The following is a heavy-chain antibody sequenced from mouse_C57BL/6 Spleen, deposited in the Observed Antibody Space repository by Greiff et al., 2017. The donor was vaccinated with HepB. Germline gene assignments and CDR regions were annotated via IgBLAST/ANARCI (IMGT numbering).Heavy chain of an antibody. D-gene: IGHD1-1*01. J-gene: IGHJ4*01. Sequence: VQLQQPGTELVKPGASVKLSCKASGYTFTSYWMHWVKQRPGQGLEWIGNINPSNGGTNYNEKFKSKATLTVDKSSSTAYMQLSSLTSEDSAVYYCAKPYYYGSSYKVDYAMDYWGQGTSVTVSS. CDR3: AKPYYYGSSYKVDYAMDY. CDR2: INPSNGGT. CDR1: GYTFTSYW. V-gene: IGHV1-53*01.